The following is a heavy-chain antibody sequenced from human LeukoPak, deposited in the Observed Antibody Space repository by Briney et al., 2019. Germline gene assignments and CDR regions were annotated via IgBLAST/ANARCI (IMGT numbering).Heavy chain of an antibody. J-gene: IGHJ4*02. Sequence: ASVKVSCKASGYTFTSYAMHWVRQAPGQGLEWMGWINPNSGGTNYAQKFQGRVTMTRDTSISTAYMELSRLRSDDTAVYYCARTTNYGSGSYYNGPHDYWGQGTLVTVSS. D-gene: IGHD3-10*01. CDR2: INPNSGGT. CDR3: ARTTNYGSGSYYNGPHDY. CDR1: GYTFTSYA. V-gene: IGHV1-2*02.